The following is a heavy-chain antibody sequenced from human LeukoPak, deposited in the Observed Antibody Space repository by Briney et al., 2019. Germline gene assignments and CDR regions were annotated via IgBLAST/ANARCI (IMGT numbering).Heavy chain of an antibody. CDR2: IYHSGGT. J-gene: IGHJ5*02. CDR1: GYSISSGYY. Sequence: PSETLSLTCAVSGYSISSGYYWAWIRQPPGKGREWIGSIYHSGGTYYNPSLKGRGTISVDPSKNQFSLKLSSVTAADTAVYYCARSSGSNWFDPWGQGTLVTVSS. V-gene: IGHV4-38-2*01. D-gene: IGHD6-19*01. CDR3: ARSSGSNWFDP.